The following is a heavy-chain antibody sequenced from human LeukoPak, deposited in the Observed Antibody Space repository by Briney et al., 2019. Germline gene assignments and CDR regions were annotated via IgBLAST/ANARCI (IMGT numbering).Heavy chain of an antibody. J-gene: IGHJ4*02. CDR1: GYTFTGYY. CDR2: INPNSGGT. D-gene: IGHD4-17*01. V-gene: IGHV1-2*02. Sequence: ASVKVSCKASGYTFTGYYMHWARQAPGQGLEWMGWINPNSGGTNYAQKFQGRVTMTRDTSISTAYMELSRLRSDDTAVYYCARDANYGDDVDYWGQGTLVTVSS. CDR3: ARDANYGDDVDY.